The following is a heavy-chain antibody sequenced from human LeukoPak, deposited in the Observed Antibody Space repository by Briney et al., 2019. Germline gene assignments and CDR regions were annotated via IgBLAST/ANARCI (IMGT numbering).Heavy chain of an antibody. CDR2: INPSGGST. V-gene: IGHV1-46*01. CDR3: ARGVAAQYSSSPYYFDY. CDR1: GYTFTSYY. J-gene: IGHJ4*02. D-gene: IGHD6-6*01. Sequence: ASVKVSCKASGYTFTSYYMHWVRQAPGQGLEWMGIINPSGGSTSYAQKFQGTVTMTRDTSTSTAYMELSSLRSEDTAVYYCARGVAAQYSSSPYYFDYWGQGTLVTVSS.